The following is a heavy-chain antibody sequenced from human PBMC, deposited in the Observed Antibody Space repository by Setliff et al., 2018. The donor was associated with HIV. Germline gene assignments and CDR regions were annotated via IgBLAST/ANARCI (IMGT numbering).Heavy chain of an antibody. J-gene: IGHJ4*02. V-gene: IGHV4-34*01. D-gene: IGHD6-13*01. CDR2: INHSGKT. CDR3: VTSSSWSSRLNF. CDR1: GVYRDQYS. Sequence: SETLSLTCAVYGVYGVYRDQYSWTWIRQPPGEGLEWIGEINHSGKTNYNPSLKSRVTISVDTSKNQFSLKVTSVTAADTAVYYCVTSSSWSSRLNFWGQGMLVTVSS.